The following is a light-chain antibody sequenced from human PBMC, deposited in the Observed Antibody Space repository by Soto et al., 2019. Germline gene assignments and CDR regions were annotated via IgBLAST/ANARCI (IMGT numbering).Light chain of an antibody. J-gene: IGKJ4*01. Sequence: EIILTQSPATLSVSPGESATLSCRASQSVRSNLAWYQQRPGQAPRLLIYGASTGAPGVPGRFSGSGSGTEFTLTISRLQSEDFAVYYCQQYDYWPPSTFGGGTKVEI. CDR2: GAS. CDR3: QQYDYWPPST. CDR1: QSVRSN. V-gene: IGKV3-15*01.